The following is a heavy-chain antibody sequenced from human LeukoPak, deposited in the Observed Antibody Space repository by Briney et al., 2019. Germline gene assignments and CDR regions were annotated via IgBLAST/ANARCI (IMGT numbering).Heavy chain of an antibody. CDR2: INPNSDGT. J-gene: IGHJ4*02. Sequence: ASVKVSCKASGYTFTGYYMHWVRQAPGQGLEWMGWINPNSDGTNYAQKFQGRVSMTRDTSISTAYMDLSDLRSDDTAVYYCARGRNIEMTTMSGGSDYWGQGTLVTVSS. CDR3: ARGRNIEMTTMSGGSDY. CDR1: GYTFTGYY. V-gene: IGHV1-2*02. D-gene: IGHD5-24*01.